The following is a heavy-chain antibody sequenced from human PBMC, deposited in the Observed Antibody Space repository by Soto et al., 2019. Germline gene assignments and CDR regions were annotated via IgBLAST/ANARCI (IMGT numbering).Heavy chain of an antibody. Sequence: QVQLVQSGAEVKKPGSSVKVSCKASGGTFSSYTISWVRQAPGQGLEWMGRIIPILGIANYAQKFQGRVTITEDTSMSTAYMELSSLRSEHPVLYYSAFEKAARGTFDYWGQGTLVTVSS. D-gene: IGHD2-15*01. V-gene: IGHV1-69*02. CDR1: GGTFSSYT. CDR3: AFEKAARGTFDY. CDR2: IIPILGIA. J-gene: IGHJ4*02.